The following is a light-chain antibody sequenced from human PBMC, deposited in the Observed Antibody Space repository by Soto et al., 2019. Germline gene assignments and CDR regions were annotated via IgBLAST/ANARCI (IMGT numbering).Light chain of an antibody. Sequence: SLLTPPPPTSGAPRQRGTHSFFGSSPQNVSNYVYWYQQLPGTAPKLLIYRNNQRPSGVPDRFSGSKSGTSASLAISGLRSEDEADYYCAAWDDSLSGHNYVFGTGTKVTVL. V-gene: IGLV1-47*01. CDR3: AAWDDSLSGHNYV. CDR2: RNN. CDR1: SPQNVSNY. J-gene: IGLJ1*01.